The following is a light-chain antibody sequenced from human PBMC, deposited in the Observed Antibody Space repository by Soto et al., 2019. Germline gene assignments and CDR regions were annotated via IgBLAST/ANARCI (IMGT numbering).Light chain of an antibody. Sequence: QSALTQPPSASGSPGQSVTISCTGTSSDVGGYNYVSWYQQHPGKAPKLMIYEVSKRPSWVPARFSGSKAGNTAALTVSGLQAEDEDDYYGSSYAVSNNCHVVFGGGTKLTVL. CDR2: EVS. J-gene: IGLJ2*01. CDR3: SSYAVSNNCHVV. CDR1: SSDVGGYNY. V-gene: IGLV2-8*01.